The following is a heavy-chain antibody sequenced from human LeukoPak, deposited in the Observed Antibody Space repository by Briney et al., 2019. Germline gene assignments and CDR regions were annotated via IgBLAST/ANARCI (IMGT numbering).Heavy chain of an antibody. Sequence: ASVKVSCKASGYTSTSYAMNWVRQAPGQGREWMGWINTNTGNPTYAQGFTGRFVFSLDTSVSTAYLQISSLKAEDTAVYYCARGAPPTYYDSRGYLDYWGQGTQVTVSS. CDR3: ARGAPPTYYDSRGYLDY. CDR2: INTNTGNP. CDR1: GYTSTSYA. J-gene: IGHJ4*02. D-gene: IGHD3-22*01. V-gene: IGHV7-4-1*02.